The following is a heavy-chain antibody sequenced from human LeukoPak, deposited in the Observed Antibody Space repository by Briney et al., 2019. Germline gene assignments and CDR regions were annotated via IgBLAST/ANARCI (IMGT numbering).Heavy chain of an antibody. CDR2: ISGSGGST. Sequence: SGGSLRLSCAASGSTFSSYAMSWVRQAPGKGLEWVSAISGSGGSTYYADSVKGRFTISRDSSKNTLYLQMNSLGVEDTAVYYCASDYGNPDVVDYWGQGTLVTVSS. CDR3: ASDYGNPDVVDY. CDR1: GSTFSSYA. D-gene: IGHD4-11*01. V-gene: IGHV3-23*01. J-gene: IGHJ4*02.